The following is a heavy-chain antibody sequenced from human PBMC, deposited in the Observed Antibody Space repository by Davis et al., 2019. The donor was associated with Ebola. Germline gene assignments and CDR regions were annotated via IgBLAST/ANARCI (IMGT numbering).Heavy chain of an antibody. CDR1: GFTFSSYA. Sequence: PGGSLRLSCAASGFTFSSYAMSWVRQAPGKGLEWVSAISGSGGSTYYADSVKGRFTISRDNAKNTLYLQMNSLRAEDTAVYYCVLPRGELLWDAFDIWGQGTMVTVSS. CDR3: VLPRGELLWDAFDI. D-gene: IGHD1-26*01. J-gene: IGHJ3*02. V-gene: IGHV3-23*01. CDR2: ISGSGGST.